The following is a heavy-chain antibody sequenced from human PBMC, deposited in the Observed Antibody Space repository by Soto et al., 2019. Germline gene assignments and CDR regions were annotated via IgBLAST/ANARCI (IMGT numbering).Heavy chain of an antibody. V-gene: IGHV1-18*01. J-gene: IGHJ6*03. D-gene: IGHD2-2*01. CDR1: GYTFTSYG. CDR2: ISAYNGNT. Sequence: QVQLVQSGAEVKKPGASVKVSCKASGYTFTSYGISWVRQAPGQGLEWMGWISAYNGNTNYAQKLQGRVTMTTDTSTSTAYIELRSLRSDDTAVYYCARAPIVVVPAAVYYYYYMDVWGKGTTVTVSS. CDR3: ARAPIVVVPAAVYYYYYMDV.